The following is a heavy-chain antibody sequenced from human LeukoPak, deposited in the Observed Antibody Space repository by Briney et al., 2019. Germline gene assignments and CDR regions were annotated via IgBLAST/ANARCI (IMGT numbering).Heavy chain of an antibody. J-gene: IGHJ6*02. CDR1: GFTFSSYW. Sequence: PGGSLRLSCAASGFTFSSYWMSWVRQAPGKGLEWVANIKQDGSEKYYVDSVKGRFTISRDNAKNSLYLQMNSLRAEDTAVYYCARDVVLWFGASYYYYGMDVWGQGTTVTVSS. CDR2: IKQDGSEK. CDR3: ARDVVLWFGASYYYYGMDV. V-gene: IGHV3-7*01. D-gene: IGHD3-10*01.